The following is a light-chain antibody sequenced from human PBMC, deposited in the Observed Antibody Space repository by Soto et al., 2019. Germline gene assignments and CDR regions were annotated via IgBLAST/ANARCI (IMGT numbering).Light chain of an antibody. J-gene: IGKJ4*01. Sequence: DIHLTQSPSFLSASVGDRVTITCLPSQAVPNNMAWYQQKPGKPPKLLIYEESTLHSGVPSRFSGRKSRTQFTLTIDSLQPEDFATYYCQQVKTYPRTFGGGTKVDI. V-gene: IGKV1-9*01. CDR2: EES. CDR1: QAVPNN. CDR3: QQVKTYPRT.